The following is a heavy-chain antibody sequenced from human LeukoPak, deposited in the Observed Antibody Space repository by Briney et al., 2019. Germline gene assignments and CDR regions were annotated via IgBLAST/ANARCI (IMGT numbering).Heavy chain of an antibody. CDR1: GYTFSSYG. CDR2: ISGYNGKT. V-gene: IGHV1-18*01. J-gene: IGHJ4*02. D-gene: IGHD3-3*01. CDR3: ARVSVTIFGSLIIERGGKFDY. Sequence: ASVKVSCKATGYTFSSYGIAWVRQAPGQGLEWVGWISGYNGKTDYAERLQGRVTMTRDTSTRTAYMELRSLRSDDTAVYYCARVSVTIFGSLIIERGGKFDYWGQGTLVIVSS.